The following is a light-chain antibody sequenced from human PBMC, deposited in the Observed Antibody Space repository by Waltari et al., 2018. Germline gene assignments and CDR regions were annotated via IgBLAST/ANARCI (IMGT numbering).Light chain of an antibody. CDR3: QESNSFTRT. J-gene: IGKJ1*01. Sequence: DIQMTQSPSSLSASVGARVTITCRASQTISGYLNWYQQKPGKAPNLLIYAASSLQSGVPSRFSGSGSGRDFTLIITSLQPEDFATYYCQESNSFTRTFGQGTKVEIK. CDR1: QTISGY. V-gene: IGKV1-39*01. CDR2: AAS.